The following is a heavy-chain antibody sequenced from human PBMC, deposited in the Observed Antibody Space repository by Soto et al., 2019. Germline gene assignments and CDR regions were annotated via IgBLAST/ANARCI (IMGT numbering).Heavy chain of an antibody. CDR1: GGSFSGYY. CDR2: INHSGST. V-gene: IGHV4-34*01. CDR3: ARVRYYDSSGYYLLDY. D-gene: IGHD3-22*01. Sequence: PSETLSLTCAGYGGSFSGYYWSWIRQPPGKGLEWIGEINHSGSTNYNPSLKSRVTISVDTSKNQFSLKLSSVTAADTAVYYCARVRYYDSSGYYLLDYWGQGTLVTVSS. J-gene: IGHJ4*02.